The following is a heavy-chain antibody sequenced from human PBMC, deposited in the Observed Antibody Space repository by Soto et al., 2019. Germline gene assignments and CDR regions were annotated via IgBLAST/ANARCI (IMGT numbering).Heavy chain of an antibody. J-gene: IGHJ3*02. CDR1: GYTFTSYG. Sequence: ASVKVSCKASGYTFTSYGISWARQAPGQGLERMGWISAYNGNTIYAQKLQGRVTITTDTSTSTAYMELSSLRSEDTAVYYCAREWGYSGYVNDAFDIWGQGTMVTVSS. CDR2: ISAYNGNT. V-gene: IGHV1-18*01. D-gene: IGHD5-12*01. CDR3: AREWGYSGYVNDAFDI.